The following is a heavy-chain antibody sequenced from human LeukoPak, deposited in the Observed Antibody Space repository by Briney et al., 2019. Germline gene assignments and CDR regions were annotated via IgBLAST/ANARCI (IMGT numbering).Heavy chain of an antibody. CDR3: ARGEIVITFGSSRPGDAFDI. D-gene: IGHD3-16*01. CDR1: GYSFTSYA. CDR2: ISAGNGNT. V-gene: IGHV1-3*01. J-gene: IGHJ3*02. Sequence: ASVKVSCKAFGYSFTSYAIYWVRQAPGQRLEWMGWISAGNGNTKYSQKFQDRVTITRDTSASTAYMELSSLRSEDTAVYYCARGEIVITFGSSRPGDAFDIWGQGTMVTVSS.